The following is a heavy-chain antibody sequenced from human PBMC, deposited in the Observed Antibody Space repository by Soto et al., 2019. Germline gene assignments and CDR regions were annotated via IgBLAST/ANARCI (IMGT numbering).Heavy chain of an antibody. CDR3: ARRKAAAGDYYYYYYMDV. D-gene: IGHD6-13*01. Sequence: SETLSLTCTVSCGSISSYYWSWIRQPPGKGLEWIGYIYYSGSTNYNPSLKSRVTISVDTSKNQFSLKLSSVTAADTAVYYCARRKAAAGDYYYYYYMDVWGKGTTVTVSS. J-gene: IGHJ6*03. V-gene: IGHV4-59*08. CDR1: CGSISSYY. CDR2: IYYSGST.